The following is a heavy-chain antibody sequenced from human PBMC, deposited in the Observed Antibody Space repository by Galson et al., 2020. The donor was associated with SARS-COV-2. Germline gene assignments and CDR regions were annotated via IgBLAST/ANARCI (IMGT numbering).Heavy chain of an antibody. CDR1: GGSISSSIYF. V-gene: IGHV4-39*01. CDR3: ARHGRGELLFPFDY. CDR2: TYDSGST. D-gene: IGHD1-26*01. J-gene: IGHJ4*02. Sequence: SETLSLTCTVSGGSISSSIYFWGWIRQPPGPAPQWIGTTYDSGSTYYDPSLKSRLTISVDTSKNQFSLKLSSVTAADTAVYYCARHGRGELLFPFDYWGQGILVTVSS.